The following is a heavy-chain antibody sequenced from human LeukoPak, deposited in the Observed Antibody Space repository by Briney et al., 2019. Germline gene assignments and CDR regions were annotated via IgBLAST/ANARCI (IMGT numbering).Heavy chain of an antibody. D-gene: IGHD3-10*01. Sequence: GGSLRLSCTASGFTFGDYAISWVRQAPGKGLEWVSYISSSSTIYYADSVKGRFTISRDNAKNSLYLQMNSLRAEDTAVYYCARGGARPTLGDYWGQGTLVTVSS. J-gene: IGHJ4*02. V-gene: IGHV3-69-1*01. CDR2: ISSSSTI. CDR3: ARGGARPTLGDY. CDR1: GFTFGDYA.